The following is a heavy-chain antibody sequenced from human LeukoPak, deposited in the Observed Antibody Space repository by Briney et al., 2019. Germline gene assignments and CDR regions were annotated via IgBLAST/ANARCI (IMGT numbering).Heavy chain of an antibody. D-gene: IGHD1-26*01. CDR3: ARTGPSGGYYFDY. V-gene: IGHV3-7*02. CDR2: IKQDGSEK. Sequence: GGSLRLSCAASGFTFSSYWINWVRQAPGKGLEWVANIKQDGSEKYYVDSVKGRFTISRDNAKNSLYLQMNSLRAEDTAVYYCARTGPSGGYYFDYWGQGTLVTVSS. J-gene: IGHJ4*02. CDR1: GFTFSSYW.